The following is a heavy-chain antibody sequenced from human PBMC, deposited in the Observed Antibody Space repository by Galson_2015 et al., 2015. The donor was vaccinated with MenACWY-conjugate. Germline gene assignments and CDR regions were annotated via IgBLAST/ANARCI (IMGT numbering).Heavy chain of an antibody. V-gene: IGHV5-51*01. CDR1: GYNFITYW. D-gene: IGHD1-26*01. Sequence: QSGAEVKKPGESLQISCKASGYNFITYWIGWVRQVPGKGLEWVGLISPIDSKTRYSPAFEGRVTISADNSITTAYLQWNSLQASDTAMYYCARHPPGGRGMDVWGQVTTVTVSS. CDR3: ARHPPGGRGMDV. J-gene: IGHJ6*02. CDR2: ISPIDSKT.